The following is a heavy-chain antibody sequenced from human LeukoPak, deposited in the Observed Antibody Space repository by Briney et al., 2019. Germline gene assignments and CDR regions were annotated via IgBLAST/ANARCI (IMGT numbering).Heavy chain of an antibody. V-gene: IGHV3-30*04. CDR3: ARTLIEYSVSSCYFDY. CDR2: ISYDGSSK. J-gene: IGHJ4*02. CDR1: GFTYTKHA. Sequence: GGSLRLSCAASGFTYTKHAMHWVRQAPGKGLEWGAVISYDGSSKKYADSVKGRFTISRDNSKNTLYLKMNSLRAEDTAVYYCARTLIEYSVSSCYFDYWGQGTLVTVSS. D-gene: IGHD6-6*01.